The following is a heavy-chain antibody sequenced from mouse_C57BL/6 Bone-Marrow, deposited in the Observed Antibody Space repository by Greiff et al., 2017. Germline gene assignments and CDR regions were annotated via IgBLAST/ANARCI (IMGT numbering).Heavy chain of an antibody. CDR2: IYPRSGNT. J-gene: IGHJ4*01. CDR3: ARLYDGYYGAMDY. Sequence: VKLQESGAEPARPGASVKLSCKASGYTFTSYGISWVKQRTGQGLEWIGEIYPRSGNTYYNEKFKGKATLTADKSSSTAYMELRSLTSEDSAVYFCARLYDGYYGAMDYWGQGTSVTVSS. CDR1: GYTFTSYG. D-gene: IGHD2-3*01. V-gene: IGHV1-81*01.